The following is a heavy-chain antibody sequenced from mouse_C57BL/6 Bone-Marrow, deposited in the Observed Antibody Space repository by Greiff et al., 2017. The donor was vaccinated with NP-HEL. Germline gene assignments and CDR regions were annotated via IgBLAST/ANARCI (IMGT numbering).Heavy chain of an antibody. CDR3: ARDYYGSSSSYYVDY. CDR1: GFTFSSYG. V-gene: IGHV5-6*01. CDR2: ISSGGSYT. D-gene: IGHD1-1*01. J-gene: IGHJ2*01. Sequence: EVKLMESGGDLVKPGGSLKLSCAASGFTFSSYGMSWVRQTPDKRLEWVATISSGGSYTYYPDSVKGRFTISRDNAKNTLYLQMSSLKSEDTAMYYCARDYYGSSSSYYVDYWGQGTTLTVSS.